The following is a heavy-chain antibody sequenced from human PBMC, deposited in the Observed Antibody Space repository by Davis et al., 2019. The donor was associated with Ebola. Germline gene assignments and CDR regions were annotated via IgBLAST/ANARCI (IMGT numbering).Heavy chain of an antibody. Sequence: GGSLRLSCAASGFTFSSYAMHWVRQAPGKGLEWVSGISWNSGSIGYADSVKGRFTISRDNAKNSLYLQMNSLRAEDTALYYCAKDRKYSSSGYGMDVWGQGTTVTVSS. CDR2: ISWNSGSI. CDR3: AKDRKYSSSGYGMDV. CDR1: GFTFSSYA. J-gene: IGHJ6*02. D-gene: IGHD6-13*01. V-gene: IGHV3-9*01.